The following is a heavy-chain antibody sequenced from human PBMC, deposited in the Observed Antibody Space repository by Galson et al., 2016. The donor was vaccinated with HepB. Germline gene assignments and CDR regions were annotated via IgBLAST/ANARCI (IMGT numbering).Heavy chain of an antibody. J-gene: IGHJ4*01. CDR3: VRDKEGGYGFDY. Sequence: SLRLSCAASGFIFSDYGMHWVRQAPGKGLEWVAVLWNDGSNKYYADSVKGRFTISSDNSKNTLDLQVNILKVEDTAVYYCVRDKEGGYGFDYWGQGILVTVSS. CDR1: GFIFSDYG. CDR2: LWNDGSNK. D-gene: IGHD5-12*01. V-gene: IGHV3-33*01.